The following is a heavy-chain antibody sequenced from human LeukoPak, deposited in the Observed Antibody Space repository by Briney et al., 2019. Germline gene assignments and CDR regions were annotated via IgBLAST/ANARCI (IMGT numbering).Heavy chain of an antibody. V-gene: IGHV7-4-1*02. CDR1: GYIFTNNA. CDR2: INTNTRNP. CDR3: ARIRAPSSFGQRESDY. J-gene: IGHJ4*02. D-gene: IGHD3-3*02. Sequence: KVSCXASGYIFTNNAMNWVRQAPGQGLEWMGWINTNTRNPTYAQGFTGRFVFSLDTSVSTAYLQISSLKAEDTAVYYCARIRAPSSFGQRESDYWGQGTLVTVSS.